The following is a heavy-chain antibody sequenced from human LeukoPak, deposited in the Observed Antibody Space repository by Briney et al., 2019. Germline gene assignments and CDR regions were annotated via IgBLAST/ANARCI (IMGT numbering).Heavy chain of an antibody. J-gene: IGHJ4*02. CDR2: ISGSGGST. CDR3: AREYSSSWYPLIDY. CDR1: GFTFSSYG. D-gene: IGHD6-13*01. Sequence: GGTLRLSCAASGFTFSSYGMSWVRQAPGKGLEWVSAISGSGGSTYYADSVKGRFTISRDNSKNTLYLQMNSLRAEDTAVYYCAREYSSSWYPLIDYWGQGTLVTVSS. V-gene: IGHV3-23*01.